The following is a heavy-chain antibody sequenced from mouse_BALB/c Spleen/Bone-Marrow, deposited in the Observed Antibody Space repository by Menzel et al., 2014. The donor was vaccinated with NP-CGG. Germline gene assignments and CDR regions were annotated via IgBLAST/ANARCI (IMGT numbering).Heavy chain of an antibody. CDR3: APYYYGRWFAN. V-gene: IGHV14-3*02. D-gene: IGHD1-1*01. Sequence: DVKLVESGAELVKPGASAKLSCTASGFNIKDTYMHWVKQRPEQGLEWIGRIDPANGNIKYDPKFQGKATITADTSSDTAYLQLSSLTSEDTAVYYCAPYYYGRWFANWGQGTLVTVSA. J-gene: IGHJ3*01. CDR1: GFNIKDTY. CDR2: IDPANGNI.